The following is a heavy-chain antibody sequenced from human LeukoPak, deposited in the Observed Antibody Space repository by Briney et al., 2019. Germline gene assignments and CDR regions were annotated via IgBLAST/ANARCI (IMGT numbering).Heavy chain of an antibody. V-gene: IGHV3-21*01. J-gene: IGHJ4*02. CDR1: GFTFSSYS. Sequence: GGSLRLSCAASGFTFSSYSMNWVRQAPGKGLEWVSSISSSSSYIYYADSVKGRFTISRDNAKNSLYLQMNSLRAEDTAVYYCAVSRGPGGPPLDYWGQGTLVTVSS. CDR3: AVSRGPGGPPLDY. CDR2: ISSSSSYI. D-gene: IGHD2-8*02.